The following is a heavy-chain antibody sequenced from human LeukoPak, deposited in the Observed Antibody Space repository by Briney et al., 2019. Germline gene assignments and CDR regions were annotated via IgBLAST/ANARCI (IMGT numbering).Heavy chain of an antibody. Sequence: GGSLRLSCAASGFTFSNTGMHWVRQAPGKELEWVAVISYDGSIKYFAESVEGRFTISRDNSKKTLSLQMNSLRAEDTAVYYCACITMVRGVIRDYYYYGMDVWGQGTTVAVSS. CDR1: GFTFSNTG. CDR2: ISYDGSIK. V-gene: IGHV3-30*03. D-gene: IGHD3-10*01. CDR3: ACITMVRGVIRDYYYYGMDV. J-gene: IGHJ6*02.